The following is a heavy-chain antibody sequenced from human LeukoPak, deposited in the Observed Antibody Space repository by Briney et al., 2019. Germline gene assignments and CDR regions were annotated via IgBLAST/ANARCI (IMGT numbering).Heavy chain of an antibody. CDR3: HSTSAREDAFDI. D-gene: IGHD1-26*01. J-gene: IGHJ3*02. CDR1: GFTFSSFG. Sequence: GRSLRLSCAASGFTFSSFGMHWVRQAPGKGLEWVAVISYDGGKKYFADSVKGRFTISRDNSKNTMYLEMNSLRVEDTAQYYCHSTSAREDAFDIWGQGTMVTVSS. CDR2: ISYDGGKK. V-gene: IGHV3-30*03.